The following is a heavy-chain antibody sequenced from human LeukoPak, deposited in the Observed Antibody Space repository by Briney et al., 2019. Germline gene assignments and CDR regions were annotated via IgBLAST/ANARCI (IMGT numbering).Heavy chain of an antibody. D-gene: IGHD2-2*01. Sequence: GGSLRLSCAASGFTFSNAWMNWVRKAPGKGLEWVGRIKSKTDGGTTDYAAPVKGRFTISRDDSKNTLYLQMNSLKTEDTAVYYCTTGRYCSSTSCYGGMDVWGQGTTVTVSS. J-gene: IGHJ6*02. CDR3: TTGRYCSSTSCYGGMDV. CDR2: IKSKTDGGTT. CDR1: GFTFSNAW. V-gene: IGHV3-15*07.